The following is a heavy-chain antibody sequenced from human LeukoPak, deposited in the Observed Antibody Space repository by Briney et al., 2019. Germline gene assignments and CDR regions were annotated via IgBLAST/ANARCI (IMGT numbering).Heavy chain of an antibody. CDR2: ISGSGGST. CDR3: AKTTGSSGAFDI. D-gene: IGHD6-25*01. Sequence: GGSLRLSCAASGFTFSSYAMSWVRQAPGKGLEWVSAISGSGGSTYYADSVKGRFTISRDNSKNTLYLQMNSLTAEDAAVYYCAKTTGSSGAFDIWGQGRMVTVSS. CDR1: GFTFSSYA. J-gene: IGHJ3*02. V-gene: IGHV3-23*01.